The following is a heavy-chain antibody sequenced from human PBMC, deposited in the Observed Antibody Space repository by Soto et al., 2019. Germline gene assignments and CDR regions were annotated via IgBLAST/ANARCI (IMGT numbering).Heavy chain of an antibody. V-gene: IGHV4-34*01. CDR1: GGSFSGYY. CDR2: INHSGST. D-gene: IGHD3-16*02. CDR3: ARGPKYYDYVWGSYRHDAFDI. Sequence: QVQLQQWGAGLLKPSETLSLTCAVYGGSFSGYYWSWIRQPPGKGLEWIGEINHSGSTNYNPSLKSRVTISVDTSKNQFSLKLSSVTAADTAVYYCARGPKYYDYVWGSYRHDAFDIWGQGTMVTVSS. J-gene: IGHJ3*02.